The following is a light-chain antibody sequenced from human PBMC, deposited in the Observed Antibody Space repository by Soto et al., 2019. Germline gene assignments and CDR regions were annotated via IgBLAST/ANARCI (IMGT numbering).Light chain of an antibody. V-gene: IGKV3-20*01. CDR3: QQYGSAPLT. Sequence: EIVLTQSPGTLSLSPGERATLSCRASQSVSSSYLAWYQQKPGQPPSLLIYGASSRTTSLPDRFSRSGSGTAITLTITTLETGDFEVYDYQQYGSAPLTFGQGT. CDR2: GAS. J-gene: IGKJ5*01. CDR1: QSVSSSY.